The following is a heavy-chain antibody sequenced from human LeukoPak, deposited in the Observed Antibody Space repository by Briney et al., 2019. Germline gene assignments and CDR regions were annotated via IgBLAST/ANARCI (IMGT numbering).Heavy chain of an antibody. CDR3: TKYVVIVPAGTRAFDY. Sequence: GGSLRLSCAASGFTFSSYAMSWVRQAPGKGLEWVSVIGSDGGDIRYADSVKGRFTISRDNSKNTLYLQMNHLRAEDTAIYYCTKYVVIVPAGTRAFDYWGQGTLVTVSS. J-gene: IGHJ4*02. CDR1: GFTFSSYA. CDR2: IGSDGGDI. V-gene: IGHV3-23*01. D-gene: IGHD2-2*01.